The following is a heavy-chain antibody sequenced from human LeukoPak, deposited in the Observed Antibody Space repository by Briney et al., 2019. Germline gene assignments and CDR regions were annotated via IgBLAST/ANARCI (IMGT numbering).Heavy chain of an antibody. CDR2: VSYSGTT. D-gene: IGHD5-18*01. V-gene: IGHV4-59*01. CDR3: ARSGYSYDSAVYWNFDL. J-gene: IGHJ2*01. CDR1: GGSISSYY. Sequence: SATLSLTCTVSGGSISSYYWTWIRQPPGKGLEWIGHVSYSGTTKYNPSLKSRVTMSVDMSKNRLSLRLTSVTAADTAVYYCARSGYSYDSAVYWNFDLWGRGTLVTVSS.